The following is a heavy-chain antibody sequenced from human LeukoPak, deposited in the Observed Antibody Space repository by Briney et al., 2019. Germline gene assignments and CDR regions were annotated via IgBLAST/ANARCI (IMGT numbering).Heavy chain of an antibody. D-gene: IGHD2-2*02. CDR1: GGTFSSYT. CDR3: ARGLNYCSSTSCYISAFDI. Sequence: GASVKVSCKASGGTFSSYTISWVRQAPGQGLEWMGRIIPILGIANYAQKFQGRVTITADKSTSTAYMELSSLRSEDTAVYYCARGLNYCSSTSCYISAFDIWGQGTMVTVSS. J-gene: IGHJ3*02. V-gene: IGHV1-69*02. CDR2: IIPILGIA.